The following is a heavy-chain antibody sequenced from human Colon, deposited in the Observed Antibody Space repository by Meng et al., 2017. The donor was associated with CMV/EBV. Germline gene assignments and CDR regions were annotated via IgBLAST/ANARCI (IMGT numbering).Heavy chain of an antibody. Sequence: SETLSPTCSVSGGSISGHYWSWIRQPPGKGLEWIGYIYYSGSTNYSPSLKSRVTISVDTSKNHFSLNLTSVTAADTAVYYCARVDYSGNYDYWGQGTLVTVSS. J-gene: IGHJ4*02. CDR1: GGSISGHY. CDR3: ARVDYSGNYDY. D-gene: IGHD4/OR15-4a*01. CDR2: IYYSGST. V-gene: IGHV4-59*11.